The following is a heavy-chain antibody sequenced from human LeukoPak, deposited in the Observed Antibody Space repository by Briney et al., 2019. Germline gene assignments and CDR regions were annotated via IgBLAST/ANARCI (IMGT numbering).Heavy chain of an antibody. CDR3: ARLSRGDGYNYHDY. D-gene: IGHD5-24*01. CDR1: GGSISNYY. CDR2: IFYSGST. J-gene: IGHJ4*02. V-gene: IGHV4-59*01. Sequence: SGTLSLTCSVSGGSISNYYWSWIRQPPGKELEWIGYIFYSGSTTYNPSLKSRVTISVDTSKNQFSLKLSSVTAADTAVYYCARLSRGDGYNYHDYWGQGTLVTVSS.